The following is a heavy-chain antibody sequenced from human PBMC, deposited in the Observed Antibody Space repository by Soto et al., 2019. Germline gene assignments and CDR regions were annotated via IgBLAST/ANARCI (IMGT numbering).Heavy chain of an antibody. D-gene: IGHD2-21*02. CDR3: SRGGHITVVTASFDF. Sequence: QAQLVQSGAEVKKPGASVKVSCKASENTFSSYYLHWVRQAPGQGLEWMGMIHPSGGGATYAQKFLGRVTMTRETSTSTVFMELSSLRSEDTAIYYCSRGGHITVVTASFDFWGQGTLVTVSS. CDR2: IHPSGGGA. V-gene: IGHV1-46*03. J-gene: IGHJ4*02. CDR1: ENTFSSYY.